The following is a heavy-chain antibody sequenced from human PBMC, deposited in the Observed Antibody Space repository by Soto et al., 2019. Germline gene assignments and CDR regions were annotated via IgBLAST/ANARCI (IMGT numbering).Heavy chain of an antibody. D-gene: IGHD2-21*02. CDR3: ERHSIVVVSDVRVGMGV. Sequence: PGESLKISCKGSGYSFTSYWISWVRQMPGKGLEWRGRIDPSDSYTNYSPSFQGHVTISADKSISTAYLQWSSLKASDTSMYYCERHSIVVVSDVRVGMGVWGQGTTFTGAS. J-gene: IGHJ6*02. V-gene: IGHV5-10-1*01. CDR1: GYSFTSYW. CDR2: IDPSDSYT.